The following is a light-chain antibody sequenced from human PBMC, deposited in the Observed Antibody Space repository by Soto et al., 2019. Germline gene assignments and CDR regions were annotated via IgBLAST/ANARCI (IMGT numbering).Light chain of an antibody. J-gene: IGLJ1*01. Sequence: QSVVTQPASVSGSPGQSMTISCPGTSSDGGGCNYVSWYQQHPGKAPKLMISAVSNRPSGVPNRFPGPKSGNTASLTISGLQAEDEADYYCSSYTSSRTLAVFGTGTKVTVL. CDR2: AVS. CDR3: SSYTSSRTLAV. V-gene: IGLV2-14*01. CDR1: SSDGGGCNY.